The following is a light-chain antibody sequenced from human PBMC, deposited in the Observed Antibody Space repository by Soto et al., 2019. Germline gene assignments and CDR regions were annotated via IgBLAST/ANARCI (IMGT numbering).Light chain of an antibody. J-gene: IGLJ2*01. Sequence: QSMVTQPPSASGALGQRVTISCTGSSSNIGAGYDVHWYQQFPGRAPRLLIFGNNNRPSGVPDRFSGSKSGTSAFLDISGLQADDEADYYCQSFDTRLNSVVFGGGTKLTVL. CDR1: SSNIGAGYD. V-gene: IGLV1-40*01. CDR2: GNN. CDR3: QSFDTRLNSVV.